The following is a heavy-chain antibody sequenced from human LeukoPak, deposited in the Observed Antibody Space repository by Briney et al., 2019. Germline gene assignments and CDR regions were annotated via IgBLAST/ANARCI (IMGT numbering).Heavy chain of an antibody. V-gene: IGHV4-39*01. CDR2: IYYSGST. J-gene: IGHJ4*02. CDR3: ASPSDSPGGSRDMEPWYSSSWYFDY. CDR1: GGSISSSSYY. D-gene: IGHD6-13*01. Sequence: PSQTLSLTCTVSGGSISSSSYYWGWIRQPPGKGLEWIGSIYYSGSTYYNPSLKSRVTISVDTSKNQFSLKLSSVTAADTAVYYCASPSDSPGGSRDMEPWYSSSWYFDYWGQGTLVTVSS.